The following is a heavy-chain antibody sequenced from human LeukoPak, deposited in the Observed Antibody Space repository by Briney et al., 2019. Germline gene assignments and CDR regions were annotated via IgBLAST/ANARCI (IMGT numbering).Heavy chain of an antibody. Sequence: PGGSQRLSCAASGFTFSSYAMSWVRQAPGEGLEWVSGISGSSGGTYYAGSVKGRFTISRDNSKNTLYLQLNSLRADDTAVYYCAKGGRGMTTVTTDAFDVWGQGTVVTVSS. CDR2: ISGSSGGT. D-gene: IGHD4-17*01. J-gene: IGHJ3*01. V-gene: IGHV3-23*01. CDR3: AKGGRGMTTVTTDAFDV. CDR1: GFTFSSYA.